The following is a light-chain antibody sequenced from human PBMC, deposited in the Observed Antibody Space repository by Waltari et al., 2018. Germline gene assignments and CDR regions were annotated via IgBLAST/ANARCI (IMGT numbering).Light chain of an antibody. Sequence: IVMTQSPLSLPVPPGEPASISCRSSQNLVHSNGYTYLDWYVQKPGQSPQLLIFSGSIRASGVPDRFSGSGSGTDFTLEISGVEAEDVGVDYCMEALHTPRFTFGPGTRVEIK. CDR3: MEALHTPRFT. CDR2: SGS. CDR1: QNLVHSNGYTY. J-gene: IGKJ3*01. V-gene: IGKV2-28*01.